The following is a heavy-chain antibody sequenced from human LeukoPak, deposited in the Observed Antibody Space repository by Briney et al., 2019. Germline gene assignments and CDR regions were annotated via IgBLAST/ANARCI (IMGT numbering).Heavy chain of an antibody. Sequence: ASVKVSCKASGYTFTSYYMHWVRQAPGQGLEWMGIINPSGGSTSYAQEFQGRVTMTRDTSTSTVYMELSSQRSEDTAVYYCATARDDYIWGSYRYVSWFDPWGQGTLVTVSS. J-gene: IGHJ5*02. CDR1: GYTFTSYY. V-gene: IGHV1-46*01. CDR2: INPSGGST. D-gene: IGHD3-16*02. CDR3: ATARDDYIWGSYRYVSWFDP.